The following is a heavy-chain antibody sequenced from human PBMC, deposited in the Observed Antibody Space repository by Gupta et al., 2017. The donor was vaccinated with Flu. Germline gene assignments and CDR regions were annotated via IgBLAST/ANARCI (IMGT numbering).Heavy chain of an antibody. V-gene: IGHV3-48*02. CDR1: GVPLSACP. J-gene: IGHJ1*01. CDR3: ARDFDWAFQH. D-gene: IGHD3-9*01. CDR2: IGSGGNT. Sequence: EVKLVESGGDLVEPGGSLRLSWAACGVPLSACPMSLVRQAPGRGLEWLSYIGSGGNTDYAESVRGRFTISRDNAKNTLYLQMNNLRDEDTAVYYCARDFDWAFQHWGQGILVTVSS.